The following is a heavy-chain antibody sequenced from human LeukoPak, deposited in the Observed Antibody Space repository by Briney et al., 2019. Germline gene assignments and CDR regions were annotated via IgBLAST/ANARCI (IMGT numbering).Heavy chain of an antibody. Sequence: PGGSLRLSCAASGFTVSRNFMNWVRQAPGKGLEWVSVIYTGGNTYYADSVKGRFTIYRDNSENTLYLQMNSLRVEDTAVYYCARQDTFDIWGQGTMVTVSS. CDR1: GFTVSRNF. CDR2: IYTGGNT. J-gene: IGHJ3*02. CDR3: ARQDTFDI. V-gene: IGHV3-66*02.